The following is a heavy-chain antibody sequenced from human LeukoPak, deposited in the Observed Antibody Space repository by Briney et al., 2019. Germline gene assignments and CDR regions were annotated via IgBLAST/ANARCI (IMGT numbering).Heavy chain of an antibody. CDR1: GGSISSRSYY. J-gene: IGHJ4*02. CDR2: IYYSGSI. V-gene: IGHV4-39*01. CDR3: ARHSNGDSLDY. D-gene: IGHD4-17*01. Sequence: SETLSLTCTVSGGSISSRSYYWGWIRQPPGKGLEWIGYIYYSGSIYYNPFLESRVTISVDSSKNQFSLKLSSVTAADTAVYYCARHSNGDSLDYWGQGTLVTVSS.